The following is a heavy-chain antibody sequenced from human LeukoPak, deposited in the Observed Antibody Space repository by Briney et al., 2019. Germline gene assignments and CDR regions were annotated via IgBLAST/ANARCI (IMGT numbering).Heavy chain of an antibody. CDR2: ISPYDVNT. CDR1: GYSFTNYG. V-gene: IGHV1-18*01. D-gene: IGHD2-15*01. CDR3: ARGPYCGGSTCYSQYFDS. Sequence: GASVKVSCKAFGYSFTNYGISWVRQAPGQGLEWMGWISPYDVNTKYAQSLQGRVTMTTDTSTSTAYMELRSLRSDDTAVYYCARGPYCGGSTCYSQYFDSWGQGTLVTVSS. J-gene: IGHJ4*02.